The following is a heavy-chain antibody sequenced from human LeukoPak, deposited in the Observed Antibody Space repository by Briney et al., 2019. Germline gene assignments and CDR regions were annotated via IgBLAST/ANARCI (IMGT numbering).Heavy chain of an antibody. Sequence: PGGSLRLSCAASGFSFSSYAMCWVRQAPGGGLEWVSFISGDGGSTYYADSVKGRFTISRDNSKNTLYLQMNSLRVEDTAIYYCAKDRPGSFDYWGPETLVTVSS. CDR2: ISGDGGST. V-gene: IGHV3-23*01. D-gene: IGHD1-14*01. CDR3: AKDRPGSFDY. J-gene: IGHJ4*02. CDR1: GFSFSSYA.